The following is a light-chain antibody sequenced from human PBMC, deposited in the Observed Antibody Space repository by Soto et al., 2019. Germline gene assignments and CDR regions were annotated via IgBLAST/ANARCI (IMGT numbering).Light chain of an antibody. CDR3: QQCGSLPMT. J-gene: IGKJ1*01. Sequence: EIVLTQSPGTLSLSPGERATLSRRASQSVSSTYLAWYQQKPGQAPRLLIYGASSRATCIPDRLSGSGSGTDFTLTISRLEPEDYAVYYCQQCGSLPMTFDQGTKVDIK. V-gene: IGKV3-20*01. CDR1: QSVSSTY. CDR2: GAS.